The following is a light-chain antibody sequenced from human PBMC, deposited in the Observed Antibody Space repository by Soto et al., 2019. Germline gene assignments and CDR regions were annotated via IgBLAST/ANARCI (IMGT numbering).Light chain of an antibody. J-gene: IGKJ4*01. CDR3: QQSYSSPPT. V-gene: IGKV1-39*01. CDR2: AAS. Sequence: DIQMTQSPSSLSASVGDRVTITCRASQTISSYLNWYQQKPGKVPRVLIYAASSLQSGVPSRFSGSGSGTDFTLTISSLQPEDVATYYCQQSYSSPPTFGGGTKVEIK. CDR1: QTISSY.